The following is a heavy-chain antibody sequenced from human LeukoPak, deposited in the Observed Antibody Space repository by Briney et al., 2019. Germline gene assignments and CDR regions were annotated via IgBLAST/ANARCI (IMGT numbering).Heavy chain of an antibody. CDR3: AKDFRIGYSAHFDY. Sequence: GGSLRLSCVGSGFTFRSHAMSWVRQAPEKGLEYVSGIYENGGTTYYADSVKGRFSISRDNSKNTLYLQMDSLRGEDTAVYYCAKDFRIGYSAHFDYWGQGALVTVSS. CDR2: IYENGGTT. V-gene: IGHV3-23*01. J-gene: IGHJ4*02. CDR1: GFTFRSHA. D-gene: IGHD2-21*01.